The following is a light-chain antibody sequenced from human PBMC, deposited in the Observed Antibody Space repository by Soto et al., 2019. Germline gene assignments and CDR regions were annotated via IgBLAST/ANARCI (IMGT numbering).Light chain of an antibody. Sequence: QSALTQPPSASGSPGQSVTISCTGTSSDVGGYNYVSWYQQHPDKAPKLIIYEVNKRPSGVPDRFSGSKSGNTASLTVSGLQAEDEADYHCCSYAGRDNWTFGGVTKLTVL. CDR3: CSYAGRDNWT. CDR1: SSDVGGYNY. V-gene: IGLV2-8*01. CDR2: EVN. J-gene: IGLJ3*02.